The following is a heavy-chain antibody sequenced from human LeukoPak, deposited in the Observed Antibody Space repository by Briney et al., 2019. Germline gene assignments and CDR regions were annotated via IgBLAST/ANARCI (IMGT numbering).Heavy chain of an antibody. D-gene: IGHD4-17*01. V-gene: IGHV4-61*02. CDR3: ARWHTVTKNFDY. CDR1: GGSISSGSYY. CDR2: IYTSGST. Sequence: PSETLPLTCTVSGGSISSGSYYWSWIRQPAGKGLEWIGRIYTSGSTNYNPSLKSRVTISVDTSKNQFSLKLSSVTAADTAVYYCARWHTVTKNFDYWGQGTLVTVSS. J-gene: IGHJ4*02.